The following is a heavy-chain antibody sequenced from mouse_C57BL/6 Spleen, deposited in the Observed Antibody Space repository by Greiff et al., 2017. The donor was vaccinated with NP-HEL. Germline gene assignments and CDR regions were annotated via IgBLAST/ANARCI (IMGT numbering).Heavy chain of an antibody. D-gene: IGHD1-1*01. CDR2: IYPGSGNT. CDR1: GYSFTSYY. CDR3: ARTNYYGSSSWYFDG. Sequence: QVQLKESGPELVKPGASVKISCKASGYSFTSYYIHWVKQRPGQGLEWIGWIYPGSGNTKYNEKFKGKATLTADTSSSTAYMQLSSLTSEDSAVYYCARTNYYGSSSWYFDGWGTGTTVTVSS. J-gene: IGHJ1*03. V-gene: IGHV1-66*01.